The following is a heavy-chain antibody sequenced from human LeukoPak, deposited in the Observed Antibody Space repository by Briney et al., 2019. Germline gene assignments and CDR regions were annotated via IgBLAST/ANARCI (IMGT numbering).Heavy chain of an antibody. D-gene: IGHD5-24*01. J-gene: IGHJ3*01. Sequence: SETLSLTCTVSGGSISSYYWSWVRQPPGKGREWLGYIYYSGSTDYTPSLKSRVTISVDTSKNQLSLKLTSVTAEDTAVYYCARPKEMATIRGAFDVWGQGTMVTVSS. CDR3: ARPKEMATIRGAFDV. CDR2: IYYSGST. V-gene: IGHV4-59*08. CDR1: GGSISSYY.